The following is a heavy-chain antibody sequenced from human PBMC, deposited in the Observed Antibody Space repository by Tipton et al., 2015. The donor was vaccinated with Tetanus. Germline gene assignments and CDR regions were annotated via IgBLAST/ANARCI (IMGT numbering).Heavy chain of an antibody. CDR3: ARRRSAVLSGSYHWYFDL. CDR2: VDPRDSQT. V-gene: IGHV5-51*01. Sequence: QLVQSGAEVGKPGESLKISCQGSGYNFSHYSIGWVRQLPGRGLEWMGIVDPRDSQTTYGPSFQGQVTISADRSISTAYVQWSSLKTSDTGIYYCARRRSAVLSGSYHWYFDLWGRGTLVGVSS. J-gene: IGHJ2*01. D-gene: IGHD3-3*01. CDR1: GYNFSHYS.